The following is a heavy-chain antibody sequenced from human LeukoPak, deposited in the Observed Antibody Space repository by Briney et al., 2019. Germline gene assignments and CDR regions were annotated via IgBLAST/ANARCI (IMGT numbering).Heavy chain of an antibody. CDR3: ARLYRDTAGSLAGMDV. CDR2: ISSSGATI. Sequence: PGGSLRLSCAASGFTFRDYDMKWVSQAPGKGMEWASYISSSGATIYYADSVKGRFTISRDNAKISLYLQMTSLRAEDTAVYLCARLYRDTAGSLAGMDVWGRGTTVAVSS. J-gene: IGHJ6*02. V-gene: IGHV3-48*03. D-gene: IGHD3-16*02. CDR1: GFTFRDYD.